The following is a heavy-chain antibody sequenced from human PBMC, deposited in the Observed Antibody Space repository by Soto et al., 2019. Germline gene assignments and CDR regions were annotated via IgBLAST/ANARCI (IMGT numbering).Heavy chain of an antibody. D-gene: IGHD3-9*01. Sequence: QVQLVESGGGVVQPGRSLRLSCAASGFTFSSYAMHWVRQAPGKGLEWVAVISYDGSNKYYADSVKGRFTISRDNSKNQPYLHMNSQRAEETAVYYCARECVVLNAPFYYCHGMDVWGQGTTVTVS. J-gene: IGHJ6*01. CDR1: GFTFSSYA. CDR2: ISYDGSNK. CDR3: ARECVVLNAPFYYCHGMDV. V-gene: IGHV3-30-3*01.